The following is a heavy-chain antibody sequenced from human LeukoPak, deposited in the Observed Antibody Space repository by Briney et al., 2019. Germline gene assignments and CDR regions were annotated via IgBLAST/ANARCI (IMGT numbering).Heavy chain of an antibody. V-gene: IGHV4-61*02. CDR2: IYTSGST. J-gene: IGHJ5*02. D-gene: IGHD1-7*01. CDR1: GGSISSGSYY. Sequence: KSSETLSLTCTVSGGSISSGSYYWSWIRQPAGKGLEWIGRIYTSGSTNYNPSLKSRVTISVDTSKNQFSLKLSSVTAADTAVYYCARVRVGNYNWFDPWGQGTLVTVSS. CDR3: ARVRVGNYNWFDP.